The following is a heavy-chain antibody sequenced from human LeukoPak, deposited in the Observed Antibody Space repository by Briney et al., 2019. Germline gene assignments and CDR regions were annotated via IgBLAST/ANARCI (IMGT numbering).Heavy chain of an antibody. D-gene: IGHD6-19*01. Sequence: IPSETLSLTCTVSGGSISSHYWSWIRQPPGKGLEGIGYIYYSGSTNYNPYLKSRVTISVDTSKNQFSLKLSSVTDEDTAVYYCARGRIAVSYYMDVWGKGTTVTVSS. CDR3: ARGRIAVSYYMDV. CDR2: IYYSGST. CDR1: GGSISSHY. J-gene: IGHJ6*03. V-gene: IGHV4-59*11.